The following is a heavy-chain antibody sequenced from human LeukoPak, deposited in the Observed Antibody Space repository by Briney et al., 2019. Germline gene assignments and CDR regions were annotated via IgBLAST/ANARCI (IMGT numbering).Heavy chain of an antibody. CDR3: TRAPYYYDSSGYARYYYGMDV. CDR2: IIPILGIA. CDR1: GGTFSSYA. D-gene: IGHD3-22*01. J-gene: IGHJ6*02. Sequence: SVKVSCKASGGTFSSYAISWVRQAPGQGLEWMGRIIPILGIANYAQKFQGRVTITADKSTSTAYMELSSLRSEDTAVYYCTRAPYYYDSSGYARYYYGMDVWGQGTTVTVSS. V-gene: IGHV1-69*04.